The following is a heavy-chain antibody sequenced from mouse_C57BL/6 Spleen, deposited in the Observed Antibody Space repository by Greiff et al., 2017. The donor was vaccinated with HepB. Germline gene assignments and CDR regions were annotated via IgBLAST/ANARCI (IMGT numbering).Heavy chain of an antibody. CDR3: ARGGGSSYGFAY. J-gene: IGHJ3*01. CDR2: IYPGDGDT. CDR1: GYAFSSSW. Sequence: VQLQQSGPELVKPGASVKISCKASGYAFSSSWMNWVKQRPGKGLEWIGRIYPGDGDTNYNGKFKGKATLTADKSSSTAYMQLSSLTSEDSAVYFCARGGGSSYGFAYWGQGTLVTVSA. D-gene: IGHD1-1*01. V-gene: IGHV1-82*01.